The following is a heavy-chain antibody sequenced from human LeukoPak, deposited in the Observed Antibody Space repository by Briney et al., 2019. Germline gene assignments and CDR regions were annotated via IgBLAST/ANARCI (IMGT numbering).Heavy chain of an antibody. CDR3: ARHPFQYPFDH. CDR2: IYHSGHT. Sequence: SETLSPTCTVSGASVSSDYWSWIRQPPGKGLEWIGYIYHSGHTMSNPSLKSRVSLSLDTSNNQFSLKLSSVTAADTAVYYCARHPFQYPFDHWGQGTVVSVSS. D-gene: IGHD4-4*01. J-gene: IGHJ5*02. V-gene: IGHV4-59*08. CDR1: GASVSSDY.